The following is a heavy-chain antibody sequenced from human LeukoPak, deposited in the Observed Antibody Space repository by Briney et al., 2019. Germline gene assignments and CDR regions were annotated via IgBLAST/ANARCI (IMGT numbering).Heavy chain of an antibody. V-gene: IGHV3-7*01. J-gene: IGHJ4*02. CDR3: ARWGTYYYDSSGYYGFDY. D-gene: IGHD3-22*01. CDR1: GFTFSSYW. CDR2: IKQDGSEK. Sequence: GGSLRLSCAASGFTFSSYWMSWVRQAPGKGLEWVANIKQDGSEKYYVDSVKDRFTISRDNAKNSLYLQMNSLRAEDTAVYYCARWGTYYYDSSGYYGFDYWGQGTLVTVSS.